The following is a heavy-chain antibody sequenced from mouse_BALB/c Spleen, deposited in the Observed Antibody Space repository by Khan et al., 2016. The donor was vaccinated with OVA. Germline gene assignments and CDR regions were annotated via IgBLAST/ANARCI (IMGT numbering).Heavy chain of an antibody. CDR3: AREEALYHFDH. Sequence: VQLQESGAELVRPGASVKLSCKTSGYIFTSYWIHRVKQRSGQGLEWIARIYPGTDNSYYNEKFKDKATLTADKSSSTAYMQLSSLKSEDSDVYVCAREEALYHFDHWGQGTTLTVSA. D-gene: IGHD3-2*02. V-gene: IGHV1S132*01. CDR1: GYIFTSYW. CDR2: IYPGTDNS. J-gene: IGHJ2*01.